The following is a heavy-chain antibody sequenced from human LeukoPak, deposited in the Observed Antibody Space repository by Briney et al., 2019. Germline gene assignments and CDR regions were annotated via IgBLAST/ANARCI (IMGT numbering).Heavy chain of an antibody. CDR2: ISDSGGST. CDR1: GFTFGSYA. J-gene: IGHJ4*02. D-gene: IGHD4-17*01. V-gene: IGHV3-23*01. CDR3: AKGRGTTVTSAANY. Sequence: TGGSLRLSCTASGFTFGSYAMSWVRQAPGKGLEWVSAISDSGGSTYYADSVKDRFTISRDNSKNTLSLQMNSLRAEDTAVYYCAKGRGTTVTSAANYWGQGTLVTVSS.